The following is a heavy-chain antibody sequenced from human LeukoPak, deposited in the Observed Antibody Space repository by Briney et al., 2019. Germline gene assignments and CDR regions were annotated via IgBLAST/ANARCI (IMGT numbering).Heavy chain of an antibody. J-gene: IGHJ4*02. D-gene: IGHD3-16*01. CDR3: VRGGEIGLDY. Sequence: QPGGSLTLSCAASGYRFCTSDMHWVRQASGRGLEWVSSIASTGETYYAPSVKGRFTISRENAKNSLYLQMNSLRGGDTAIYHCVRGGEIGLDYWGQGALITVSS. CDR2: IASTGET. CDR1: GYRFCTSD. V-gene: IGHV3-13*01.